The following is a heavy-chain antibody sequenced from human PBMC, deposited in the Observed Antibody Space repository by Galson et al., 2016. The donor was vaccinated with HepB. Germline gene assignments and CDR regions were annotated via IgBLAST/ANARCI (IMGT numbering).Heavy chain of an antibody. D-gene: IGHD1-26*01. CDR1: GFTFSTYY. CDR2: ISNNGGAT. CDR3: VRAWSGSSPDY. J-gene: IGHJ4*02. Sequence: SLRLSCAASGFTFSTYYMDWVRQAPGKRLEYVSGISNNGGATYRADSVKGRFTISRDNSKNTVNLHMSSLRPEDTAVYYCVRAWSGSSPDYWGQGTQVTVSS. V-gene: IGHV3-64D*09.